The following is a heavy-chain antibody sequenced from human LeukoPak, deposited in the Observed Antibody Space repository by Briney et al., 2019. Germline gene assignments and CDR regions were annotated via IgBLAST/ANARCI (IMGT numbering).Heavy chain of an antibody. Sequence: ASVKVSCKASGYTFTGYYMHWVRQAPGQGLEWMGWIKSKSGGTNYAQKFQGRVIMTRDTSINTAYLELNRLTSDDTAVYYCARELDRVAGDNWGQGTVVTVSS. CDR2: IKSKSGGT. D-gene: IGHD6-19*01. CDR1: GYTFTGYY. V-gene: IGHV1-2*02. CDR3: ARELDRVAGDN. J-gene: IGHJ4*02.